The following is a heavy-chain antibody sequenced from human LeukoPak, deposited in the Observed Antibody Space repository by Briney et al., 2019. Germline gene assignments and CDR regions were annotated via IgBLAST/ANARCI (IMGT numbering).Heavy chain of an antibody. CDR2: MASHGNNK. D-gene: IGHD3-16*01. CDR3: ARDLGIPSAPFDL. V-gene: IGHV3-30*04. CDR1: GFSFRFDA. J-gene: IGHJ4*02. Sequence: GGSLRLSRAPSGFSFRFDAFHGGPEAPRRGLEWGAVMASHGNNKNYAVSVKGRFTLPRASSKNTLYLQMHRMRPEDAARYYCARDLGIPSAPFDLWGLGTLLTVSS.